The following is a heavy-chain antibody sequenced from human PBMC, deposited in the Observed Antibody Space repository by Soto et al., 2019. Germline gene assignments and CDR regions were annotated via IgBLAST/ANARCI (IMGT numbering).Heavy chain of an antibody. D-gene: IGHD6-19*01. CDR3: AKEVTGYSSGWLNWFDP. CDR2: ISASGGTT. V-gene: IGHV3-23*01. Sequence: EVQLLESGGGLVQPGGSLRVSCAAYGFTFRNYAMTWVRQAPGKGLEWVSAISASGGTTYYADSVKGRFTISRVNSKNTLYLQMNSLRAEDTAVYYCAKEVTGYSSGWLNWFDPWGQGALVTVSS. CDR1: GFTFRNYA. J-gene: IGHJ5*02.